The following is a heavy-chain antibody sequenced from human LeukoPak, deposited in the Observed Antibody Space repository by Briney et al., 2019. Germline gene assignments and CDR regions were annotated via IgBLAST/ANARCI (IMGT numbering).Heavy chain of an antibody. D-gene: IGHD3-16*01. J-gene: IGHJ1*01. V-gene: IGHV3-21*01. CDR1: GFSLSDYD. CDR2: ISGRSSHI. CDR3: GRAFPPLRTSSAGDL. Sequence: PGGSLRLSCSASGFSLSDYDINWVRQAPGKGLEYCSAISGRSSHIYYGESVKGRFSISRDNAKNSLYLQMDSLGVEDTAVYYCGRAFPPLRTSSAGDLWGQGTLVIVSS.